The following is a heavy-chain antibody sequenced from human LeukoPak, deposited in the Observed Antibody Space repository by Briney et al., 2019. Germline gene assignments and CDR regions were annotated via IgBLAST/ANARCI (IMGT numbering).Heavy chain of an antibody. D-gene: IGHD3-22*01. Sequence: GGSLRLSCAASGFTFDDYAIHWVRQAPGKGLEWVSGISYNSGSIGYADSAKGRFTISRDNAKNSLYLQMNSLRAEDTALYYCAKDGGNYYNRKYYFDYWGQGTLVTVSS. CDR2: ISYNSGSI. CDR3: AKDGGNYYNRKYYFDY. V-gene: IGHV3-9*01. CDR1: GFTFDDYA. J-gene: IGHJ4*02.